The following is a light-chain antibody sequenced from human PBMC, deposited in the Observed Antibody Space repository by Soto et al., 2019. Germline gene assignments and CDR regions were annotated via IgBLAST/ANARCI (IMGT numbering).Light chain of an antibody. CDR3: SSYTSSSTLYV. CDR1: SSDVGGYNY. Sequence: QSALTQPACVSGSPGQSITISCTGTSSDVGGYNYVSWYQQHPGKAPKFMIYDVSNRPSGVSNRFSGSKSGNTASLTISGLQAEDEADYYCSSYTSSSTLYVFGTGTKVTVL. J-gene: IGLJ1*01. V-gene: IGLV2-14*01. CDR2: DVS.